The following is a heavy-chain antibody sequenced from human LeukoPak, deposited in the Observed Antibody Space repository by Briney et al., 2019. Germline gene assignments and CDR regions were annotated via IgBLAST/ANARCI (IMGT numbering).Heavy chain of an antibody. D-gene: IGHD1-1*01. CDR2: ISYDGSNK. CDR1: GFTFSSYG. CDR3: AKELWASRNWNVDY. J-gene: IGHJ4*02. Sequence: GGSLAHSRAASGFTFSSYGMHWVRQAPGKGLEWVAVISYDGSNKYYADSVKGRFTISRDNSKNTLYLQMNSLRAEDTAVYYCAKELWASRNWNVDYSGQGTLVTVSS. V-gene: IGHV3-30*18.